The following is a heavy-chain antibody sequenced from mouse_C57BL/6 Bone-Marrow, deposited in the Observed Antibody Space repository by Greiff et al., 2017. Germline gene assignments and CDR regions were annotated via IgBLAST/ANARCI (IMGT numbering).Heavy chain of an antibody. CDR3: ARGRYPYAMDY. CDR2: INYVGSST. J-gene: IGHJ4*01. Sequence: EVKLMESEGGLVQPGSSMKLSCTASGFTFSDYYMAWVRQVPEKGLEWVANINYVGSSTYYLDSLKSRFIISRDNAKNILYLQMSSLKSEDTATYYCARGRYPYAMDYWGQGTSVTVSS. V-gene: IGHV5-16*01. CDR1: GFTFSDYY. D-gene: IGHD2-12*01.